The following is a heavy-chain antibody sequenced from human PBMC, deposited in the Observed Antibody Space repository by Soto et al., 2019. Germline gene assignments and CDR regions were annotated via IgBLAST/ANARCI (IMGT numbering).Heavy chain of an antibody. CDR2: INPSGGST. V-gene: IGHV1-46*01. Sequence: ASVKVSCKASGYTFTSYYMHWVRQAPGQGLEWMGIINPSGGSTSYAQKFQGRVTMTRDTSTSTVYMELSSLRSEDTAVYYCARELIEVGYYYYGMDVWGQGTTVTVSS. D-gene: IGHD2-15*01. J-gene: IGHJ6*02. CDR3: ARELIEVGYYYYGMDV. CDR1: GYTFTSYY.